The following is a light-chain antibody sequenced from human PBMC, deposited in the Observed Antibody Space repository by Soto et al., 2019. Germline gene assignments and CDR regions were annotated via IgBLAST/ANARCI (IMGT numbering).Light chain of an antibody. CDR3: QQRSNWPPWT. V-gene: IGKV3D-20*02. CDR2: GAS. CDR1: QSVSNNY. Sequence: EIVLTQSPGTLSLSPGERATLSCRASQSVSNNYLAWYQQKPGQAPRLLIYGASSRATGIPARFSGSGSGTDFTLTISSLEPEDFAVYYCQQRSNWPPWTFGQGTRLEIK. J-gene: IGKJ5*01.